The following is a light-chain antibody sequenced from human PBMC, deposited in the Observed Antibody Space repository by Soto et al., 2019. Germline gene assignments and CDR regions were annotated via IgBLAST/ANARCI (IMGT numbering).Light chain of an antibody. CDR1: QSVSNN. V-gene: IGKV3-20*01. J-gene: IGKJ1*01. CDR3: QQYGSSQWT. CDR2: GAS. Sequence: EIVMTQSPATLSVSPGERATLSCRASQSVSNNFAWYQQKPGQAPRLLISGASTRATGIPDRFSGSGSGTDFTLTISRLEPEDFAVYYCQQYGSSQWTFGQGTKVDIK.